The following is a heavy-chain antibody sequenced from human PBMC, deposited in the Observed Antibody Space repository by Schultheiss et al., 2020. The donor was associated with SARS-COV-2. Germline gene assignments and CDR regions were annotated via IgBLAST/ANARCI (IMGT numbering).Heavy chain of an antibody. D-gene: IGHD1-1*01. Sequence: GGSLRLSFAASGFTFSSYWMSWVRQAPGKGLEWVSFISSSSHYIYYADSVKGRFTISRDNSKNTLYLQMNSLRAEDTAVYYCARVRKVWASNNWSYYFDYWGQGTLVTVSS. V-gene: IGHV3-21*04. J-gene: IGHJ4*02. CDR3: ARVRKVWASNNWSYYFDY. CDR1: GFTFSSYW. CDR2: ISSSSHYI.